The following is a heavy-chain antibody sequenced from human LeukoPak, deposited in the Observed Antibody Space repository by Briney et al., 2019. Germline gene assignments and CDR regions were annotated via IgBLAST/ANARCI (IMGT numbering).Heavy chain of an antibody. D-gene: IGHD4-17*01. J-gene: IGHJ3*01. V-gene: IGHV1-2*02. CDR3: AREFGGDYGPMGL. Sequence: ASVKVSCKASGYTFTGYYMHWVRQAPGQGLEWMGWINTNIGGTNYAQKFQGRVTMTRDTSISTAYMELSRLRSDDTAVYYCAREFGGDYGPMGLWGQGTMVTVSS. CDR1: GYTFTGYY. CDR2: INTNIGGT.